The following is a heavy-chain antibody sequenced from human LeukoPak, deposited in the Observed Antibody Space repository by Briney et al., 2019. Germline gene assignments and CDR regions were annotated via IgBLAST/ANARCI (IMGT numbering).Heavy chain of an antibody. CDR3: ARGYYDFWSVYYMDV. V-gene: IGHV1-2*02. CDR2: INPNSGGT. CDR1: GYTFTGYY. D-gene: IGHD3-3*01. J-gene: IGHJ6*03. Sequence: GASVKVSCKASGYTFTGYYMHWVRQAPGQGLEWMGWINPNSGGTNYAQKFQGRVTMTRDTSISTAYMELSRLRSDDTAVYYCARGYYDFWSVYYMDVWGKGTTVTVSS.